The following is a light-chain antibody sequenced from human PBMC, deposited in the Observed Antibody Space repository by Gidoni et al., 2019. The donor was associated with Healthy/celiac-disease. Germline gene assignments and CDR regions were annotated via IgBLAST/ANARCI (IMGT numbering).Light chain of an antibody. Sequence: QSVLTQPPSVSGAPGQRVTISCTGSSSNIGAGYYVHWYQQLPGTAPKLLIYGNSNRPSGVPDRFSGSKSGTSASLAITGLQAEDEADYYCQSYDSSLSGSLVVFGGGTKLTVL. CDR2: GNS. V-gene: IGLV1-40*01. J-gene: IGLJ2*01. CDR1: SSNIGAGYY. CDR3: QSYDSSLSGSLVV.